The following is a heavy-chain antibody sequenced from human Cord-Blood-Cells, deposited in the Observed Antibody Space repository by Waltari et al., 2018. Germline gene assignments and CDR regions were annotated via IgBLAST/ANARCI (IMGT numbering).Heavy chain of an antibody. J-gene: IGHJ3*02. D-gene: IGHD6-6*01. CDR2: ISSSGSTI. V-gene: IGHV3-48*03. Sequence: VQLVESGGGLVQPGGSLRLSCADSGFTFSRYEMNWVRQAPGKGLEWVSYISSSGSTIYYADSVKGRFTISRDNAKNSLYLQMNSLRAEDTAVYYCARVSSSSLDAFDIWGQGTMVTVSS. CDR1: GFTFSRYE. CDR3: ARVSSSSLDAFDI.